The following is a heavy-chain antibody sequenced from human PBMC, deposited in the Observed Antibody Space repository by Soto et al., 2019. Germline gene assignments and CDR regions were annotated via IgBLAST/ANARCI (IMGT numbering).Heavy chain of an antibody. D-gene: IGHD3-3*02. V-gene: IGHV4-59*08. CDR3: ACIFSGGYSYDMDV. Sequence: PSETLSLTCTVSGGSISSYYWTWIRQPPGKGLEWIGYIYNSGSTNYNPSLNSRVTISLDTSKNQFSLKLSSVTAADTAVYYCACIFSGGYSYDMDVWGQGTTVTVSS. J-gene: IGHJ6*02. CDR2: IYNSGST. CDR1: GGSISSYY.